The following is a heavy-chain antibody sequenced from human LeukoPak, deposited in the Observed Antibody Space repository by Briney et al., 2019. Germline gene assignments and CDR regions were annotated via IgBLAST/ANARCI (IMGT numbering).Heavy chain of an antibody. J-gene: IGHJ5*02. CDR2: IYSRGST. CDR1: GFTVSSNY. D-gene: IGHD6-13*01. V-gene: IGHV3-66*01. CDR3: ARGRRYSSSWKNWFDP. Sequence: GGSLRLSCAASGFTVSSNYMSWVRQAPGKGLEWVSVIYSRGSTYYADSVKGRFTISRDNSKNTLYLQMNSLRAEDTAVYYCARGRRYSSSWKNWFDPWGQGTLVTVSS.